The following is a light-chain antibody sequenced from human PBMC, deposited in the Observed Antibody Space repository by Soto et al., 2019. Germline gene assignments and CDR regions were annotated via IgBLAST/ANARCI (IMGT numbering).Light chain of an antibody. CDR3: QQYNKWPLT. J-gene: IGKJ4*01. CDR1: QSVSSN. Sequence: EIVMTQSPSTLSVSPGERATLSCRASQSVSSNLAWYQQKPGQAPRLLIYGASTRATGVPARFSGSGSGTEFTLTISSLQSEDFVAYYCQQYNKWPLTVGGGTKVEIK. CDR2: GAS. V-gene: IGKV3D-15*01.